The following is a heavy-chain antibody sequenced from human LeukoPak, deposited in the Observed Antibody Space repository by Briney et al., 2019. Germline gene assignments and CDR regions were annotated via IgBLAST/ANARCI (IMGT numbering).Heavy chain of an antibody. CDR3: ARGYSSLNWFDP. CDR1: GFIFSSYW. V-gene: IGHV3-7*04. J-gene: IGHJ5*02. D-gene: IGHD6-13*01. Sequence: GGSLRLSCAASGFIFSSYWMSWVRQAPGKGLEWVANIKQDGSEKYYVDSVKGRFTISRDNAKNSLYLQMNSLRAEDTAVYYCARGYSSLNWFDPWGQGTLVTVSS. CDR2: IKQDGSEK.